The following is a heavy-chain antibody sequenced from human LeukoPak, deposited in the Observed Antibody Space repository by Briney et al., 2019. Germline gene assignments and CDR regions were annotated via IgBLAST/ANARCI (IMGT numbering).Heavy chain of an antibody. V-gene: IGHV3-23*01. D-gene: IGHD3-22*01. CDR2: ISGSGGST. J-gene: IGHJ4*02. Sequence: GGSLRLSCAASGFTFGSYAMSWVRQAPGKGLEWVSAISGSGGSTYYADSVKGRFTISRDNSKNTLYLQMNSLRAEDTAVYYCAKVPTNKYYDSSGYYCDYWGQGTLVTVSS. CDR1: GFTFGSYA. CDR3: AKVPTNKYYDSSGYYCDY.